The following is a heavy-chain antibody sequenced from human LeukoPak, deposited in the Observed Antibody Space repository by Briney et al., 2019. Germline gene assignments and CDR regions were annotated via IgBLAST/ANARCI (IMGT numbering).Heavy chain of an antibody. D-gene: IGHD4-11*01. J-gene: IGHJ4*02. V-gene: IGHV4-59*01. CDR1: GGSISSDY. CDR2: IYYSGRT. Sequence: SETLSLTCTLSGGSISSDYWSWIRQPPGKGLEWVGYIYYSGRTFYNPSLKSRVTMSVDTSKDQFSLKLSSVTAADTAIYYCARGFYSPAYWGQGTLVTVSS. CDR3: ARGFYSPAY.